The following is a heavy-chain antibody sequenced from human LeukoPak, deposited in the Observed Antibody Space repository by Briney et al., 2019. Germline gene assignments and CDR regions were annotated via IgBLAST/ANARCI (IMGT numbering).Heavy chain of an antibody. Sequence: GGSLRLSCATSGFTFSSYGMHWVRQAPGKGLEWVAFIRYDGSNNYYADSVKGRFTISRDNSKNTLYLQMNSLRAEDTAVYYCAKAGYFDFDYWGQGTLVTVSS. D-gene: IGHD2-15*01. CDR2: IRYDGSNN. J-gene: IGHJ4*02. CDR3: AKAGYFDFDY. V-gene: IGHV3-30*02. CDR1: GFTFSSYG.